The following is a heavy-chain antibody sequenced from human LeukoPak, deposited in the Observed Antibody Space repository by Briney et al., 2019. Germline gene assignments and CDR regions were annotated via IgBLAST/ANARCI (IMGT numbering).Heavy chain of an antibody. D-gene: IGHD3-22*01. Sequence: ASVKVSCKASGYTXTRYXMHXVRQXXGXGXXWMGTXNPSGGSANYAQKFQGRVTMTRDTSTSTIYMELSSLRSEDTAVYYCAREYEVVESSGSRSSFEYWGQGTLVTVAS. CDR3: AREYEVVESSGSRSSFEY. CDR2: XNPSGGSA. V-gene: IGHV1-46*01. CDR1: GYTXTRYX. J-gene: IGHJ4*02.